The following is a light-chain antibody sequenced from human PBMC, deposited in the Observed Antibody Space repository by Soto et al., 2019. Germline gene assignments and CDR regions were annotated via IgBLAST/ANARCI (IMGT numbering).Light chain of an antibody. CDR3: QQYGSSPIT. CDR2: GAS. J-gene: IGKJ5*01. CDR1: QSVSSN. V-gene: IGKV3-15*01. Sequence: EIVRTQSPAALSVSPGERATLSCRASQSVSSNLAWYQQKPGQAPRLLIYGASTRATGIPARFSGSGSGTEFTLTISSLQSEDFAVYYCQQYGSSPITFGQGTRLEIK.